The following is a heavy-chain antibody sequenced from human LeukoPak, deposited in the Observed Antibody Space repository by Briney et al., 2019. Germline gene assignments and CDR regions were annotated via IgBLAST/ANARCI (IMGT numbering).Heavy chain of an antibody. CDR3: AKDRRSYGSGSYSLDY. Sequence: GGSLRLSCVASGFTFTDHSMHWVRQPPGKGLEWVAVASSDEMTTFYGDSVKGRFTISRDNSKNTLYLQMNSLRPEDTAVYYCAKDRRSYGSGSYSLDYWGQGTLVTVSS. J-gene: IGHJ4*02. CDR1: GFTFTDHS. D-gene: IGHD3-10*01. V-gene: IGHV3-30*01. CDR2: ASSDEMTT.